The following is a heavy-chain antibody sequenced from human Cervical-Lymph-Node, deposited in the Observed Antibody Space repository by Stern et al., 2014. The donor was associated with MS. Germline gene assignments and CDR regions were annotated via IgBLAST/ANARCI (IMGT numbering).Heavy chain of an antibody. CDR2: IYPPDSNT. V-gene: IGHV5-51*01. D-gene: IGHD2-2*02. CDR1: GYTFTNNW. J-gene: IGHJ4*02. Sequence: EVHLVESGAEVKQPGESLKISCKGSGYTFTNNWIAWVRQMPGKGLECMGIIYPPDSNTRYSPSFQGQVPISVDKTRNTAYLQWSSLTASDSAMYYCARQGCGSTSCHSIDYWGQGTLITVSS. CDR3: ARQGCGSTSCHSIDY.